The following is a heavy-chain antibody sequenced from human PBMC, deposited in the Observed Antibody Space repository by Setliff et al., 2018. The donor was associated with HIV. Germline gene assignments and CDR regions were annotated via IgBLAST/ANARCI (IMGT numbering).Heavy chain of an antibody. CDR3: TTDCRSGGGCLRPVFDY. Sequence: GVLRLSCAASGFTFNSYEMNWVRQAPGKGLEWVSYIGNSGSPTYYADSVKGRFTISRDNAKNSLYLQMNSLKTEDTAVYYCTTDCRSGGGCLRPVFDYWGQGILVTVSS. CDR2: IGNSGSPT. D-gene: IGHD2-21*01. CDR1: GFTFNSYE. J-gene: IGHJ4*02. V-gene: IGHV3-48*03.